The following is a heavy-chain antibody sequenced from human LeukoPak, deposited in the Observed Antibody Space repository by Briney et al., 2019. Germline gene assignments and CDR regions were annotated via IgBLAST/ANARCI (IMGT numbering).Heavy chain of an antibody. D-gene: IGHD4/OR15-4a*01. Sequence: PSETLSLTCTVSGGSISSYYWSWIRQPPGKGLEWIGYIYYSGSTNYNPSLKSRVTISVDTSKNQFSLKLSSVTAADTAVYYCARAPRILWSYTHDAFDIWGQGTMVTVSS. CDR2: IYYSGST. CDR1: GGSISSYY. V-gene: IGHV4-59*01. J-gene: IGHJ3*02. CDR3: ARAPRILWSYTHDAFDI.